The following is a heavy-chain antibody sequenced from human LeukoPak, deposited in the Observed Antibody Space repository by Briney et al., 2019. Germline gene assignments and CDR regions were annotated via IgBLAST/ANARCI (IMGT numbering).Heavy chain of an antibody. J-gene: IGHJ6*03. V-gene: IGHV3-30*01. CDR3: ARDQAHYYYMDV. Sequence: HPGRSLRLSCAASGFTFSSYAMHWVRQAPGKGLEWVAVISYDGSNKYYADSVKGRFTISRDNSKNTLYLQMNSLRAEDTAVYYCARDQAHYYYMDVWGKGTTVTVSS. CDR1: GFTFSSYA. CDR2: ISYDGSNK.